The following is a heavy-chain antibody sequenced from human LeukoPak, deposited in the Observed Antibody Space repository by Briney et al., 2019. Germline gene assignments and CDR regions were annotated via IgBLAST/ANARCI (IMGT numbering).Heavy chain of an antibody. J-gene: IGHJ4*02. D-gene: IGHD2-15*01. V-gene: IGHV3-23*01. CDR1: GFTLSSYA. CDR3: AKAPVTTCSGAYCSPFDY. CDR2: ISVSGNT. Sequence: GGSLRLSCAASGFTLSSYAMSWVGQGPGKGLEWVSAISVSGNTYHADSVKGRFTISRDSSKNTMYLQMNRLRAGDAAVYYCAKAPVTTCSGAYCSPFDYWSQGTLVTVSS.